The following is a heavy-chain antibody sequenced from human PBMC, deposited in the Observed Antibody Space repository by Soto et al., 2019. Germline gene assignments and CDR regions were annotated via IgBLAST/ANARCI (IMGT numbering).Heavy chain of an antibody. CDR3: AREGVATVHYYYYGMDV. Sequence: PVGSLRFSCAASGFTFSDYYMSWIRQAPGKGLEWVSYISSSGSTIYYADSVKGRFTISRDNAKNSLYLQMNSLRAEDTAVYYCAREGVATVHYYYYGMDVWGQGTTVTVSS. D-gene: IGHD5-12*01. J-gene: IGHJ6*02. CDR1: GFTFSDYY. CDR2: ISSSGSTI. V-gene: IGHV3-11*01.